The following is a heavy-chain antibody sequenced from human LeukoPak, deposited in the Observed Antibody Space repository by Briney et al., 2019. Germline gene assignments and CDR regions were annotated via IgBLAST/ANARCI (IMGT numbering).Heavy chain of an antibody. Sequence: GRSLRLSCAASGFTFSSYGVHWVRQAPGKGLEGVAVISYDGSNKYYADSVKGRFTISRDNSKNTLYLQMNSLRAEDTAVYYCAKELVYYDSSGYYEGDYWGQGTLVTVSS. CDR3: AKELVYYDSSGYYEGDY. J-gene: IGHJ4*02. V-gene: IGHV3-30*18. CDR1: GFTFSSYG. CDR2: ISYDGSNK. D-gene: IGHD3-22*01.